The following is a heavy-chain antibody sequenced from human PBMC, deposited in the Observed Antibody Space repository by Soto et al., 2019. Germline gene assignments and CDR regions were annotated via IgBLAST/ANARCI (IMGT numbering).Heavy chain of an antibody. Sequence: ASVKVSCKASGYTFTGYYMHWVRQAPGQGLEWMGWINPNSGGTNYAQKFQGWVTMTRDTSISTAYMELSRLRSDDTAVYYCARRAAGTEIYFDYWGLGTLVTVSS. D-gene: IGHD1-1*01. CDR1: GYTFTGYY. CDR2: INPNSGGT. CDR3: ARRAAGTEIYFDY. J-gene: IGHJ4*02. V-gene: IGHV1-2*04.